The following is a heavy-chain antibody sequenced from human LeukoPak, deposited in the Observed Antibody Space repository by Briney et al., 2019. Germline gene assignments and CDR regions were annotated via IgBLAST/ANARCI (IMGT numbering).Heavy chain of an antibody. J-gene: IGHJ4*02. CDR2: LYPDGTT. CDR1: AITVSTQY. V-gene: IGHV3-66*02. Sequence: PGGSLRLSCSASAITVSTQYMSWVRQAPGKGLQWVSVLYPDGTTYYGDSVEGRFTISRDNSENALFLQMDGLRDEDTALYFCASSTSKKDFDYWGPGTLVTVSS. CDR3: ASSTSKKDFDY. D-gene: IGHD2-2*01.